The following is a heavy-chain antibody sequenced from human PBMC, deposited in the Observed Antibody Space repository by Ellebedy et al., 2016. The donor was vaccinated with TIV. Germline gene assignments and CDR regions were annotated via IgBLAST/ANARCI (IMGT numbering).Heavy chain of an antibody. CDR2: ISHTGSRT. D-gene: IGHD2-2*01. CDR3: ARGRGGGTDSSTPRYYFDY. CDR1: GFSFNSYA. V-gene: IGHV3-23*01. Sequence: PGGSLRLSCAASGFSFNSYAMSWVRQAPGKGLEWVSTISHTGSRTYYADSVEGRFTISRDNSKKTLSLQMNSLSADDTAAYYCARGRGGGTDSSTPRYYFDYWGQGTLVTASS. J-gene: IGHJ4*02.